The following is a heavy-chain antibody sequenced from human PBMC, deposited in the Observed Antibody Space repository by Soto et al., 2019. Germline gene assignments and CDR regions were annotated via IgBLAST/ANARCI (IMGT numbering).Heavy chain of an antibody. Sequence: SVKVSCKASGFTFTSSAVQWVRQARGQRLEWIGWIVVGSGNTNYAQKFQERVTITRDMSTSTAYMELSSLRSEDTAVYYCAIEKVGATSIHVFDIWGQGTMVTVSS. J-gene: IGHJ3*02. V-gene: IGHV1-58*01. CDR3: AIEKVGATSIHVFDI. D-gene: IGHD1-26*01. CDR2: IVVGSGNT. CDR1: GFTFTSSA.